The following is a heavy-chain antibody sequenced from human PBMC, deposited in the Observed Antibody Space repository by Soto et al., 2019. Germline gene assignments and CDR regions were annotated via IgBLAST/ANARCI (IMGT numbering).Heavy chain of an antibody. CDR3: ASKDSSGWSEGFDY. D-gene: IGHD6-19*01. CDR2: IYYSGST. Sequence: QVQLQESGPGLVKPSETLSLTCTVSGGSISSYYWSWIRQPPGKGLEWIGYIYYSGSTNYNPSLKSRVTISVDTSKNQFSLKLSSVTAADTAVYYCASKDSSGWSEGFDYWGQGTLVTVSS. J-gene: IGHJ4*02. V-gene: IGHV4-59*01. CDR1: GGSISSYY.